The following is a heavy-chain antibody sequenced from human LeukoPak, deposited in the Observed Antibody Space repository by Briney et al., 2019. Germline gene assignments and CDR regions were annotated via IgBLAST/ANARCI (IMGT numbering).Heavy chain of an antibody. CDR3: ARVASGYDVFDI. V-gene: IGHV4-61*01. J-gene: IGHJ3*02. Sequence: SGTLSLTCTVSGGSVSSGSYYWSWIRQPPGKGLEWIGYIYYSGSTNYNPSLKSRVTISVDTSKNQFSLKLSSVTAADTAVFYCARVASGYDVFDIWGQGTMVTVST. CDR2: IYYSGST. CDR1: GGSVSSGSYY. D-gene: IGHD3-3*01.